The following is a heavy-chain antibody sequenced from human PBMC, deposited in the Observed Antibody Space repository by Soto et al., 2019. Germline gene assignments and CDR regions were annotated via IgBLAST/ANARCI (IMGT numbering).Heavy chain of an antibody. CDR2: ISNDGVNK. CDR1: GFTFSHYG. D-gene: IGHD3-22*01. J-gene: IGHJ4*02. V-gene: IGHV3-30*18. Sequence: GGSLRLSCAASGFTFSHYGMYWVRHAPGTGLEWVAAISNDGVNKYYPDSVKGRFTISRDNSKNTAYLQMSSLRPEDTAVYYCVKGEYYYDSSGYYPFDYWGQGTLVTVSS. CDR3: VKGEYYYDSSGYYPFDY.